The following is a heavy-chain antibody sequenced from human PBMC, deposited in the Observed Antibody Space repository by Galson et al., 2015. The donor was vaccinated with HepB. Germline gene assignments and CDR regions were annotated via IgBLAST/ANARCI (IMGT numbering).Heavy chain of an antibody. V-gene: IGHV3-48*01. J-gene: IGHJ4*02. Sequence: SLRLSCAASGFTFSSYSMNWVRQAPGKGLEWVSYISSSSSTIYYADSVKGRFTISRDNAKNSLYLQMNSLRAEDTAVYYCARDLRFLEWDPYGYWGQGTLVTVSS. CDR1: GFTFSSYS. CDR3: ARDLRFLEWDPYGY. D-gene: IGHD3-3*01. CDR2: ISSSSSTI.